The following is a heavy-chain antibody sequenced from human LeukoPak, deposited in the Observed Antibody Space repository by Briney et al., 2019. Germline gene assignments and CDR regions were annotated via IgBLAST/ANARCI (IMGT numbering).Heavy chain of an antibody. V-gene: IGHV3-23*01. CDR1: GFTFSSYA. CDR2: LSGSGGST. Sequence: GGSLRLSCAASGFTFSSYAMSWVRQAPGKGLEWVSALSGSGGSTYYADSVKGRFTISRDNSKNTLYLQMNSLRAEDTAVYYCAKQALGCCSSTSCYFGYWGQGTLVTVSS. D-gene: IGHD2-2*01. CDR3: AKQALGCCSSTSCYFGY. J-gene: IGHJ4*02.